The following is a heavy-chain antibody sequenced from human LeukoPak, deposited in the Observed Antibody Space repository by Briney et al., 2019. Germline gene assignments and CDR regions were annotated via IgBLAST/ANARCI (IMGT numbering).Heavy chain of an antibody. Sequence: GSLRLSCAASGFTFSSYAMSWVCQAPGKGLEWVSAISGSGGSTYYADSVKGRFTISRDNSKNTLYLQMNSLRAEDTAVYYCAKASLRRGYSGYDHYWGQGTLVTVSS. V-gene: IGHV3-23*01. D-gene: IGHD5-12*01. CDR2: ISGSGGST. J-gene: IGHJ4*02. CDR1: GFTFSSYA. CDR3: AKASLRRGYSGYDHY.